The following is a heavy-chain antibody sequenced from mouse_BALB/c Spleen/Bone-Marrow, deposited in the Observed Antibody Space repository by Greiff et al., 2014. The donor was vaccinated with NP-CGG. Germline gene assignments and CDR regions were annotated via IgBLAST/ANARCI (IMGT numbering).Heavy chain of an antibody. CDR3: ARSRMRYGAMDY. Sequence: EVKLVESGGGLVKPGGSLKLSCAASGFTFSDYYICWLRQTPERRLEWVATISDGGNYSYYPDSVKGRFTISRDNAKNNLYLQMSSLKSEDTAMYYCARSRMRYGAMDYWGQGTSVTVFS. V-gene: IGHV5-4*02. J-gene: IGHJ4*01. CDR2: ISDGGNYS. CDR1: GFTFSDYY. D-gene: IGHD2-10*02.